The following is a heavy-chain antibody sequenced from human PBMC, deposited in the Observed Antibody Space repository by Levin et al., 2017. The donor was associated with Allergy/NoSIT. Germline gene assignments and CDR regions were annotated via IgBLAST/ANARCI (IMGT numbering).Heavy chain of an antibody. CDR1: GFSLSNAW. CDR3: ATQFQW. V-gene: IGHV3-15*01. Sequence: GESLKISCAASGFSLSNAWMNWVRQAPGKGLEWIGRITSKTDGAATDYAAPLKGRVSIPRDDSTNTLYLEMNSLKVEDTAVYYCATQFQWWGQGTLVTVSS. CDR2: ITSKTDGAAT. J-gene: IGHJ4*02. D-gene: IGHD6-19*01.